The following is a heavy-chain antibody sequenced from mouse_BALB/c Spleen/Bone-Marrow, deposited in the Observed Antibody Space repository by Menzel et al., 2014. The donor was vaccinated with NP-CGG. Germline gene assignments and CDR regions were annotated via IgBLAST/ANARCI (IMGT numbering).Heavy chain of an antibody. J-gene: IGHJ2*01. CDR2: ISSGSSTI. V-gene: IGHV5-17*02. Sequence: EVKLVESGGGLVQPGGSRKLSCAASGFTFSSFGTHWVRQAPEKGLEWVAYISSGSSTIFYADTLKGRFTVSRDNPKNTLFLQMTSLRSEDTAMYYCTRGGNWDDFDYWGQGTTLTVSS. CDR1: GFTFSSFG. D-gene: IGHD4-1*01. CDR3: TRGGNWDDFDY.